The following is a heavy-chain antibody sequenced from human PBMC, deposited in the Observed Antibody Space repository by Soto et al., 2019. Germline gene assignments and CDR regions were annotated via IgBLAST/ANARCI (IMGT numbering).Heavy chain of an antibody. V-gene: IGHV1-18*01. Sequence: QVQLVQSGTEVKTPGASVKVSCKTSGYTFSKYDISWVRQAPGQGLEWMGLISANSGRANYAQKLPGRVTMTTDTSTSTAYMELGSLRSDYTAVYYCVRQYFDFWTDFPDFDYWGQGSLVTVSS. J-gene: IGHJ4*02. D-gene: IGHD3-3*01. CDR3: VRQYFDFWTDFPDFDY. CDR2: ISANSGRA. CDR1: GYTFSKYD.